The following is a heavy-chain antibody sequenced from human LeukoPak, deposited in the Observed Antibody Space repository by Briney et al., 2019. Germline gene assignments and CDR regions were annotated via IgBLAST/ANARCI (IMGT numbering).Heavy chain of an antibody. D-gene: IGHD3-10*01. CDR2: IKPDGSAQ. V-gene: IGHV3-7*04. CDR1: GFTFSNYW. Sequence: PGGSLRLSCAASGFTFSNYWMSWVRQAPGRGLEWVANIKPDGSAQYYVDSVKGRFTISRDNAKNSLYLQMHSLRVEDTAVYYCARGGGRDPFNVAYWGQGTLVTVSS. CDR3: ARGGGRDPFNVAY. J-gene: IGHJ4*02.